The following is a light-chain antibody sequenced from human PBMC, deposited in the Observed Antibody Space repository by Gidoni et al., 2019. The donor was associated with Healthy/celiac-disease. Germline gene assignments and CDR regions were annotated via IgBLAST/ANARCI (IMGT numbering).Light chain of an antibody. CDR2: DAS. CDR3: QQFNSYPPPLT. CDR1: HGISSA. V-gene: IGKV1-13*02. Sequence: AVPLTQSPSSLSASVGDRVTITCRASHGISSALAWYQQKPGQAPKLLIYDASTLESGAPSRFSVSGSGTEFTLTISSLQPEDFATYFCQQFNSYPPPLTFGGGTKVEIK. J-gene: IGKJ4*01.